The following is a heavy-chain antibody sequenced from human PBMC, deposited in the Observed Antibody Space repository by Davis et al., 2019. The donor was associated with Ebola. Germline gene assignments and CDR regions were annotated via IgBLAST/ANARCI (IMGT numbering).Heavy chain of an antibody. V-gene: IGHV3-66*04. CDR1: GFTFSSYS. CDR3: ARHDCSGGSCYRRYYFDY. D-gene: IGHD2-15*01. J-gene: IGHJ4*02. Sequence: GESLKISCAASGFTFSSYSMNWVRQAPGKGLEWVSVIYSGGSTYYADSVKGRFTISRDNSKNTLYLQMNSLRAEDTAVYYCARHDCSGGSCYRRYYFDYWGQGTLVTVSS. CDR2: IYSGGST.